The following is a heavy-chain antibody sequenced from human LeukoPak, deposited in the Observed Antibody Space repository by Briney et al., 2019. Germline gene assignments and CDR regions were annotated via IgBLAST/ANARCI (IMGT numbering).Heavy chain of an antibody. D-gene: IGHD1-26*01. CDR2: ISSSSSHM. CDR3: VRDSGSSYGYYFLH. V-gene: IGHV3-21*01. Sequence: PGGSLRLSCAASGFTFNSYSMYWVRQAPGKGLEWVSSISSSSSHMFYADSVKGRFSISRDNAKNSLYLQMTSVRAEDTAVYYCVRDSGSSYGYYFLHWGQGTLVTVSS. J-gene: IGHJ1*01. CDR1: GFTFNSYS.